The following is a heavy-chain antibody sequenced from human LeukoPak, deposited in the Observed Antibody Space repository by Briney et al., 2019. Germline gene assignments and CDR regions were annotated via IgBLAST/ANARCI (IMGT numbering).Heavy chain of an antibody. Sequence: GGSLRLSCIVSEFSFSTHSMSWVRQAPGRGLEWVSAISSGGHYIYYADSVKGRFTISRDNSKNTLYLQMNSLRAEDTAVYYCATYSSGWYGGFDYWGQGTLVTVSS. CDR2: ISSGGHYI. V-gene: IGHV3-23*01. CDR3: ATYSSGWYGGFDY. J-gene: IGHJ4*02. D-gene: IGHD6-19*01. CDR1: EFSFSTHS.